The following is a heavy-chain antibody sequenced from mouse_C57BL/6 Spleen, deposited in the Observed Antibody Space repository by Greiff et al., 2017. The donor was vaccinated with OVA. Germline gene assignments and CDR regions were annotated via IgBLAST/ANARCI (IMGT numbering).Heavy chain of an antibody. CDR3: TRYGGLRRLLIYDY. J-gene: IGHJ4*01. CDR2: IDPETGGT. D-gene: IGHD1-2*01. V-gene: IGHV1-15*01. CDR1: GYTFTDYE. Sequence: VQLVESGAELVRPGASVTLSCKASGYTFTDYEMHWVKQTPVHGLEWIGAIDPETGGTAYNQKFKGKAILTADKSSSTAYMELRSLTSEDSAVYYCTRYGGLRRLLIYDYWGQGTSVTVSS.